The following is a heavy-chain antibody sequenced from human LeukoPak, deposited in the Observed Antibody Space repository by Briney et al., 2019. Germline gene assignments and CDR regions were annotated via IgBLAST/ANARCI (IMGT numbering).Heavy chain of an antibody. CDR2: IRYDGSNK. CDR3: ARDGRNYYDRSGYYSALAY. J-gene: IGHJ4*02. Sequence: GGSLRLSCAASGFTFSSYGMHWVRQAPGKGLEWVAFIRYDGSNKYYADSVKGRFTISRDNSKNTLYLQMNSLRADDTAVYYCARDGRNYYDRSGYYSALAYWGQGTLVTVSS. CDR1: GFTFSSYG. D-gene: IGHD3-22*01. V-gene: IGHV3-30*02.